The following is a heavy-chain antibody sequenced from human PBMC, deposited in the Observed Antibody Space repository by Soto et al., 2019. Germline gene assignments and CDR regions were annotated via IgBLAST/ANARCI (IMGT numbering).Heavy chain of an antibody. Sequence: GGSLRLSCAASGFTFSSYAMSWVRQAPGKGLEWVSAISVSGGSTYYADSVKGRFTISRDNSKNTLYLQMNSLRAEDTAVYYCAKDDSSGYYYSDYWGQGTLVTVSS. D-gene: IGHD3-22*01. CDR2: ISVSGGST. V-gene: IGHV3-23*01. J-gene: IGHJ4*02. CDR3: AKDDSSGYYYSDY. CDR1: GFTFSSYA.